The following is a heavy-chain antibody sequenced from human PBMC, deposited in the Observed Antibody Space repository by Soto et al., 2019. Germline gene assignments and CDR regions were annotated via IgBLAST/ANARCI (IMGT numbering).Heavy chain of an antibody. CDR1: GFTFSIYT. CDR2: ISSDGTNI. D-gene: IGHD3-10*01. V-gene: IGHV3-48*01. CDR3: VRTGDTTMWGY. J-gene: IGHJ4*02. Sequence: EVQLVESGGGLVQPGGSLRLSCAASGFTFSIYTMNWVRQAPGKGLEWISYISSDGTNIVYADSVKGRFTISRDNAENLLYLQMTSLRAGDTAVYYCVRTGDTTMWGYWGQGTLVTVSS.